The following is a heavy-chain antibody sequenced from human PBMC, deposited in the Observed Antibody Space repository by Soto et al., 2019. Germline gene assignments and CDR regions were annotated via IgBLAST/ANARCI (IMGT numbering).Heavy chain of an antibody. CDR2: IYYSGST. CDR1: GGSISSGGYY. CDR3: ARDQGRIAAAGGYGWFDP. V-gene: IGHV4-31*03. D-gene: IGHD6-13*01. J-gene: IGHJ5*02. Sequence: QVQLQESGPGLVKPSQTLSLTCTVSGGSISSGGYYWSWIRQHPGKGLEWIGYIYYSGSTYYNPSLKSRVTRSVDTSKNQFSLKLSSVTAADTAVYYCARDQGRIAAAGGYGWFDPWGQGTLVTVSS.